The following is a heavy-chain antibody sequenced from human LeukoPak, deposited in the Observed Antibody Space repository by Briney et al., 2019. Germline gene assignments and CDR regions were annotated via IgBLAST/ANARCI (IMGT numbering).Heavy chain of an antibody. CDR3: ARGSALDILTGYKLYYFDY. CDR2: INHSGST. CDR1: GGSFSGYY. D-gene: IGHD3-9*01. Sequence: SETLSLTYAVYGGSFSGYYWSWIRQPPGKGLEWIGEINHSGSTNYNPSLKSRVTISVDTSKNQFSLKLSSVTAADTAVYYCARGSALDILTGYKLYYFDYWGQGTLVSVSS. J-gene: IGHJ4*02. V-gene: IGHV4-34*01.